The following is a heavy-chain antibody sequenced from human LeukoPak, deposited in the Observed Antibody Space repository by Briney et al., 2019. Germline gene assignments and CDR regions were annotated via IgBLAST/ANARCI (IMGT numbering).Heavy chain of an antibody. Sequence: SETLSLTCTVSGGSISSGFHYWVWIRQPPGKGLEWIGSIYNRESTYYNPSLKSRVTMSVDTSKNQFSLKLSSVTAADTAIFYCARDQLAAAGMMGASGMDVWGQGTTVTVSS. CDR1: GGSISSGFHY. CDR2: IYNREST. J-gene: IGHJ6*02. CDR3: ARDQLAAAGMMGASGMDV. D-gene: IGHD6-13*01. V-gene: IGHV4-39*07.